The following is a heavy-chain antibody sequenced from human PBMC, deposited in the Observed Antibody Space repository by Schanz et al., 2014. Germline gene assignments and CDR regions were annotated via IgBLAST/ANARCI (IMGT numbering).Heavy chain of an antibody. D-gene: IGHD6-19*01. J-gene: IGHJ3*02. Sequence: EVQLVESGGGLIQPGGSLRLSCAASGFTVSSNYMSWVRQSPGKGLEWVAVIYSGGSTFYTDSVKGRFTISRDNSKNTLYLQMNSRIAEDTAVYYCAKGIGWYGRCAFDIWGQGTMVTVSS. CDR3: AKGIGWYGRCAFDI. CDR1: GFTVSSNY. V-gene: IGHV3-53*01. CDR2: IYSGGST.